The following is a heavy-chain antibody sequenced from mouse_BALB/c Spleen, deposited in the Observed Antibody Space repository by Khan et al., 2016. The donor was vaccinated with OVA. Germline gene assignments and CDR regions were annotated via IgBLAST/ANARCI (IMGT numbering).Heavy chain of an antibody. CDR2: IYPGDGTT. CDR3: ANEGLRGVALAY. CDR1: GYTFTAYD. D-gene: IGHD2-4*01. J-gene: IGHJ4*01. V-gene: IGHV1S56*01. Sequence: QVQLQQSGPELVKPGALVKISCKASGYTFTAYDINWVKQRPGQGLEWIGWIYPGDGTTKYNENFKGKGTLKAARSSNTAYMQLSTLTSESSAVYFCANEGLRGVALAYWGQGTSVSVSS.